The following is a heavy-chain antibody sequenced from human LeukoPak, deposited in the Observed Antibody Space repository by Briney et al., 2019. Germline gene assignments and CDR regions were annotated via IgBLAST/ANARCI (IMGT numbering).Heavy chain of an antibody. CDR2: ISSSGSTI. CDR1: GFTFSDYY. CDR3: ARVLNYYYYYIDV. Sequence: RGGSLRLSCAASGFTFSDYYMSWIRQAPGKGLEWVSYISSSGSTIYYADSVKGRFTISRDNAKNSLYLQMNSLRAEDTAVYYCARVLNYYYYYIDVWGKGTTVTVSS. V-gene: IGHV3-11*01. J-gene: IGHJ6*03.